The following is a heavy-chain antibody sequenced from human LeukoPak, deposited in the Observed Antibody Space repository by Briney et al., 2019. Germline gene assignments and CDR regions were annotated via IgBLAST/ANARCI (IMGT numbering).Heavy chain of an antibody. CDR2: ISHDGSDK. V-gene: IGHV3-30-3*01. Sequence: GGSLTLPCAASGFTFSSYAMQWVRQAPGKGLEWVTLISHDGSDKYYADPVTGRFTISRDNSKNTLYLQVNSLRAEDTAVYYCAREKYAYGSGSYYPLDYWGQGTLVTVSS. CDR3: AREKYAYGSGSYYPLDY. CDR1: GFTFSSYA. D-gene: IGHD3-10*01. J-gene: IGHJ4*02.